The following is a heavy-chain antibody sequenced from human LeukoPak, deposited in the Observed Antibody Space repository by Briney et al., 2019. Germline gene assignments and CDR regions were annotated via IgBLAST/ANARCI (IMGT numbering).Heavy chain of an antibody. D-gene: IGHD3-16*02. CDR1: GGSISSSSYY. Sequence: KSSETLSLTCTVSGGSISSSSYYWGWIRQPPGKGLEWIGSVYYSGDTYYYPSLKSRVTISIDTSKNQFSLRLTSVTAPDTAVYYCARRYVWGSNRYYPFDYWGQGTLVTVSS. J-gene: IGHJ4*02. CDR3: ARRYVWGSNRYYPFDY. CDR2: VYYSGDT. V-gene: IGHV4-39*01.